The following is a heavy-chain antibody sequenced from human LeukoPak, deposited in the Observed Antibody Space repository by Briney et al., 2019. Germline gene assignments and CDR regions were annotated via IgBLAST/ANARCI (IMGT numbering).Heavy chain of an antibody. CDR1: GASIDSYY. D-gene: IGHD4-17*01. Sequence: SETLSLTCTISGASIDSYYWSWIRQPPGKGLEWIGRIYTSGSTNYNPSLKSRVTMSVDTSKNQFSLKLSSVTAADTAVYYCARETLYGDYDPYWFDPWGQGTLVTVSS. CDR3: ARETLYGDYDPYWFDP. V-gene: IGHV4-4*07. CDR2: IYTSGST. J-gene: IGHJ5*02.